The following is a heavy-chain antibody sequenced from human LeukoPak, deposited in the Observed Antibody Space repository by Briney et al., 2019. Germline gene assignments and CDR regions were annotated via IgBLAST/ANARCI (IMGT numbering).Heavy chain of an antibody. Sequence: GGSLRPSCAVSGFHFTTYWMTWVRQAPGKGLEWVANIKQDGSDKNYVDSVKGRFTISRDNAKKVLYLQMNSLRAEDTAVYYCARDLPDVLTGYSDNAFDIWGQGTMVTVSS. CDR2: IKQDGSDK. D-gene: IGHD3-9*01. J-gene: IGHJ3*02. CDR3: ARDLPDVLTGYSDNAFDI. CDR1: GFHFTTYW. V-gene: IGHV3-7*03.